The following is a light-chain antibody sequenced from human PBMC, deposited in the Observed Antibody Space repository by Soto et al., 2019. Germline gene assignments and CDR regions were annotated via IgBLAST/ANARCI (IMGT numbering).Light chain of an antibody. CDR3: GTWDSRLSAF. V-gene: IGLV1-51*01. Sequence: SVLTQPPSVSAAPGQKVTISCSGSSSNIGNNFVSWYQHLPGTALNLLIYDNNKRPSRIPDRFSGSKSGTSATLGITGLQTGDEADYYCGTWDSRLSAFFGTGRKVTVL. CDR1: SSNIGNNF. CDR2: DNN. J-gene: IGLJ1*01.